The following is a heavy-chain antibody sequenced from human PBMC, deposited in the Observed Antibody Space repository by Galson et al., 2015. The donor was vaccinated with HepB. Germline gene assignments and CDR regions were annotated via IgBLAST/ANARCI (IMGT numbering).Heavy chain of an antibody. CDR3: AKRSSGWYGGGFDY. CDR1: GFTFSSYA. Sequence: SLRLSCAASGFTFSSYAMSWVRQAPGKGLEWVSAISGRGGSTYYADSVKGRFTISRDNSKNTLYLQMNSLRAGDTAVYYCAKRSSGWYGGGFDYWGQGTLVTVSS. V-gene: IGHV3-23*01. J-gene: IGHJ4*02. D-gene: IGHD6-19*01. CDR2: ISGRGGST.